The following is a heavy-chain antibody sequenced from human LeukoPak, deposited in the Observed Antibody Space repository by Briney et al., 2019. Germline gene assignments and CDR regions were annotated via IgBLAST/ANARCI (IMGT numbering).Heavy chain of an antibody. J-gene: IGHJ4*02. CDR1: GGTFSGYY. CDR3: ARGGGDYYGAGGIDY. D-gene: IGHD3-10*01. CDR2: INHSGST. V-gene: IGHV4-34*01. Sequence: PSETLSLTCAVYGGTFSGYYWSWIRQPPGKGLEWIGEINHSGSTNYNPSLKSRVTISVDTPKNQFSLKLSSVTAADTAVYYCARGGGDYYGAGGIDYWGQGTLVTVSS.